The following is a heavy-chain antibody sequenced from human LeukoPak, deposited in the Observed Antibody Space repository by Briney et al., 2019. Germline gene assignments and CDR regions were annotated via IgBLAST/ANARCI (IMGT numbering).Heavy chain of an antibody. CDR1: GFTFSSYA. J-gene: IGHJ4*02. D-gene: IGHD5-24*01. Sequence: PGGSLRLSCGASGFTFSSYAMSWVRQPPGKGLEWVSTISGSGGSTYYADSVKGRFTISRDNSKNSLYLQMNSLRAEGTAVYYCARHSAGYTTFFDYWGQGTLVTVSS. V-gene: IGHV3-23*01. CDR3: ARHSAGYTTFFDY. CDR2: ISGSGGST.